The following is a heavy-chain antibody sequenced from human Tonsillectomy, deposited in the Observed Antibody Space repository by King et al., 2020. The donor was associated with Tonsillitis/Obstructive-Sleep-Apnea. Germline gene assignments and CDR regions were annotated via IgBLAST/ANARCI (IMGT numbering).Heavy chain of an antibody. D-gene: IGHD3-3*01. Sequence: VQLVESGGGVVQPGRSLRLSCAASGFTFSSYAMHWVRQAPGKGLEWVAVMSYDGSNKYYADSVKGRFTISRDNSKNTLYLQMNSLRAEDSAVYYCASSQECFDAFDIWGQGTMVTVSS. CDR1: GFTFSSYA. CDR3: ASSQECFDAFDI. V-gene: IGHV3-30*04. J-gene: IGHJ3*02. CDR2: MSYDGSNK.